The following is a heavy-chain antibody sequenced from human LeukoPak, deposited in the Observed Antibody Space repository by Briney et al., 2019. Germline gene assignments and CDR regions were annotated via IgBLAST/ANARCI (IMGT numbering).Heavy chain of an antibody. D-gene: IGHD3-10*01. V-gene: IGHV1-46*01. J-gene: IGHJ4*02. Sequence: ASVKVSCKASGYTFTSYYMHWVRQAPGQGLERMGIINPSGGSTSYAQKFQGRVTMTRGTSTSTVYMELSSLRSEDTAVYYCAIYGSGSYYAYYFDYWGQGTLVTVSS. CDR3: AIYGSGSYYAYYFDY. CDR2: INPSGGST. CDR1: GYTFTSYY.